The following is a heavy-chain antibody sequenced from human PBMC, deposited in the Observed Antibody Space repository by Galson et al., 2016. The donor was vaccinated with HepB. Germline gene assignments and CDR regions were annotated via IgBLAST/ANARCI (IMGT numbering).Heavy chain of an antibody. D-gene: IGHD3-16*01. CDR2: ISADGGST. CDR1: GFTFRDYA. CDR3: VKGRGVSVFWFGDY. Sequence: SLRLSCAASGFTFRDYAMHWVRLIPGKGLEWISLISADGGSTYFSGSVRGRFSISRDNSKNSLQLQMHRLRREDTGWYFCVKGRGVSVFWFGDYWGQGALVTVAS. V-gene: IGHV3-43*02. J-gene: IGHJ4*02.